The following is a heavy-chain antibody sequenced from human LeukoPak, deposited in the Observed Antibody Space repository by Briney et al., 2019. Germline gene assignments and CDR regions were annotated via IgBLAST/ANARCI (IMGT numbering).Heavy chain of an antibody. V-gene: IGHV1-2*02. D-gene: IGHD2-2*01. Sequence: ASVKVSCKASGYTFTGYYMHWVRQAPGQGLEWMGWINPNSGGTNYAQKFQGRVTMTRDTSISTAYMELSRLRSDGTAVYYCAREYQLPLYYFDYWGQGTLVTVSS. CDR3: AREYQLPLYYFDY. CDR1: GYTFTGYY. CDR2: INPNSGGT. J-gene: IGHJ4*02.